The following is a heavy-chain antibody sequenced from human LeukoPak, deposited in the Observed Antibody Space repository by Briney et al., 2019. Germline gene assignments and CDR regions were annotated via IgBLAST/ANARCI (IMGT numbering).Heavy chain of an antibody. J-gene: IGHJ4*02. D-gene: IGHD6-13*01. CDR2: MNPNSGNT. CDR3: AREGSSRRSGDDY. Sequence: ASVKVSCKASGYTFTSYDVNWVRQATGQGLEWMGWMNPNSGNTGYAQKFQGRATMTRNTSISTAYMELSSLRSEDTAVYYCAREGSSRRSGDDYWGQGTLVTVSS. V-gene: IGHV1-8*01. CDR1: GYTFTSYD.